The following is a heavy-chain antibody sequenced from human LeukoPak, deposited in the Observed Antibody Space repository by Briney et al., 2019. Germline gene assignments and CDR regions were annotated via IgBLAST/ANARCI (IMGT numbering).Heavy chain of an antibody. J-gene: IGHJ4*02. D-gene: IGHD6-13*01. CDR1: GGSISSYY. CDR3: ARGTAAAGFYFDY. Sequence: SETLSLTCTVSGGSISSYYWTWIRQPPGKGLEWIGYIYYSGSTNYNPSLKSRLTISLDTSENQFSLKLNSVTAADTAVCYCARGTAAAGFYFDYWGQGTLVTVSS. V-gene: IGHV4-59*01. CDR2: IYYSGST.